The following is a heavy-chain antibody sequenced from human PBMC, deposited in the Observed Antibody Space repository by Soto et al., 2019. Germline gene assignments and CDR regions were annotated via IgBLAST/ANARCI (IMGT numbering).Heavy chain of an antibody. CDR2: INHSGST. CDR1: GWSFIGYY. J-gene: IGHJ3*02. D-gene: IGHD7-27*01. CDR3: ATELGLEDAFDI. Sequence: SATLSLICAFYGWSFIGYYWSWLRQPPGKGLEWIGGINHSGSTNYNPSLKSRVTISVDTSKNQFSLKLSSVTAADTAVYYCATELGLEDAFDIWGQGTMVT. V-gene: IGHV4-34*01.